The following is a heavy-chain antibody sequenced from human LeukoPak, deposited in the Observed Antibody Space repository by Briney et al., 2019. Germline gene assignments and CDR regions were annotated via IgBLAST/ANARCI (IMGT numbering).Heavy chain of an antibody. CDR1: GYTLTELS. V-gene: IGHV1-24*01. CDR2: FDPEDGET. CDR3: ATAVVTQYLFDY. D-gene: IGHD4-23*01. Sequence: ASVKVSCKVSGYTLTELSMHWVRQAPGKGLEWMGGFDPEDGETIYAQKFQGRVTMAEDTSTDTAYMELSSLRSEDTAVYYCATAVVTQYLFDYWGQGTLVPSPQ. J-gene: IGHJ4*02.